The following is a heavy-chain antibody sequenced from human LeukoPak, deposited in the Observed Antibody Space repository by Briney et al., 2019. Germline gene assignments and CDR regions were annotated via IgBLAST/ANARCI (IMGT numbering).Heavy chain of an antibody. Sequence: PSETLSLTCTVSGGSISSSSYYWGWIRQPPGKGLEWIGSIYYSGSTYYNPSLKSRVTISVDTSKNQFSLKLSSVTAADTAVYYCARDRSGSSSWYPYYYYYYMDVWGKGTTVTISS. CDR2: IYYSGST. D-gene: IGHD6-13*01. CDR3: ARDRSGSSSWYPYYYYYYMDV. J-gene: IGHJ6*03. CDR1: GGSISSSSYY. V-gene: IGHV4-39*02.